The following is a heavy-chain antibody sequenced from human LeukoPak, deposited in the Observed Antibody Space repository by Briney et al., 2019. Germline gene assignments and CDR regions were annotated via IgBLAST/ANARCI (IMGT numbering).Heavy chain of an antibody. Sequence: SETLSLTCTVSGGSIISYYWSWIRQPPGKGLEWTGYIYYSGSTNYNPSLKSRVTISVDTSKNQFSLKLSSVTAADTAVYYCASRGDGGFDYWGQGTLVSVSS. CDR3: ASRGDGGFDY. J-gene: IGHJ4*02. CDR1: GGSIISYY. V-gene: IGHV4-59*01. CDR2: IYYSGST. D-gene: IGHD3-16*01.